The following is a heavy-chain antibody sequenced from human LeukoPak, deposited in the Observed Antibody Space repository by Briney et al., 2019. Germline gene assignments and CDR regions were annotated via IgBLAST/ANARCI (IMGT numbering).Heavy chain of an antibody. J-gene: IGHJ4*02. Sequence: ASVKVSCKASGYTFTSYGISWVRQAPGQGLEWMGWISVYNGNTNYAQKFQGRVTMTTDISTSTSYMELRSLRYDDTAVYYCARDSYYYDSSGYYQYYFDYWGQGTLVTVSS. V-gene: IGHV1-18*01. CDR2: ISVYNGNT. D-gene: IGHD3-22*01. CDR3: ARDSYYYDSSGYYQYYFDY. CDR1: GYTFTSYG.